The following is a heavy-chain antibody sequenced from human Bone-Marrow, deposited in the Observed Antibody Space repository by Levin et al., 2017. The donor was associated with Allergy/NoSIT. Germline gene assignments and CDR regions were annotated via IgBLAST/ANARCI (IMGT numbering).Heavy chain of an antibody. CDR3: ATKPRFLEWFLSG. Sequence: GASVKVSCKVSEDTLTELSMHWVRQAPGKGLEWMGGFDPEDGDIVYAQKFQGRVTLTEDTSTDTAYMELSSLRSEDTAVYYCATKPRFLEWFLSGWGQGTLVTVSS. CDR2: FDPEDGDI. D-gene: IGHD3-3*01. J-gene: IGHJ4*02. CDR1: EDTLTELS. V-gene: IGHV1-24*01.